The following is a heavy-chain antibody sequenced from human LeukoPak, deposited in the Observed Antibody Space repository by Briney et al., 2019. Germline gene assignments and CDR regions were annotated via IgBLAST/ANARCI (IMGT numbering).Heavy chain of an antibody. CDR1: EGSISHDY. CDR2: IDYSGYT. D-gene: IGHD2-2*01. Sequence: SETLSLTCNISEGSISHDYWVWVRQPPGKGLEWIAYIDYSGYTDYNPSIKSRVTMSIDTSKGQFTLHLRSVSAADTAIYYCTTCAPNRYWFAPWGQGIQVTVSS. CDR3: TTCAPNRYWFAP. J-gene: IGHJ5*02. V-gene: IGHV4-59*08.